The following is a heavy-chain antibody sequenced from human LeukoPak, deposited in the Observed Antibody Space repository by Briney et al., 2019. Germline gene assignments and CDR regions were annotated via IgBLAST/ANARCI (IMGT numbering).Heavy chain of an antibody. V-gene: IGHV3-7*01. D-gene: IGHD6-19*01. Sequence: GGSLRLSCAASGFTFSNYGMHWVRQAPGKGLEYVADIKQGGSEKNYVDSVKGRFTISRDDAKNSLSLQMSRLRAEDTAVYYCAKGRGWLIDYWGQGTLVTVSS. J-gene: IGHJ4*02. CDR2: IKQGGSEK. CDR3: AKGRGWLIDY. CDR1: GFTFSNYG.